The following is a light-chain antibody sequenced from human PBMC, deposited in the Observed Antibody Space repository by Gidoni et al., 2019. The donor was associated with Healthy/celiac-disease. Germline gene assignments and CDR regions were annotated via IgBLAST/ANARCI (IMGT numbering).Light chain of an antibody. CDR3: QQSYSTPLFT. J-gene: IGKJ3*01. CDR1: QSISSY. V-gene: IGKV1-39*01. CDR2: AAS. Sequence: IQMTQSPSSLSASVGDRVTITCRASQSISSYLNWYQQKPGKAPKLLIYAASSLQSGVPSRFSGSGSGTDFTLTISSLQPEDFATYYCQQSYSTPLFTFGHGTKVDIK.